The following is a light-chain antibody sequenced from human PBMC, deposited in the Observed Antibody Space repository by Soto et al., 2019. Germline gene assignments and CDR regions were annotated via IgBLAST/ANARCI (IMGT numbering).Light chain of an antibody. Sequence: LDVKTSEYRRASQSVSSYLAWYQQSPGQAPRLLIYDVFYRATGIPARFSGSGCVTDVTLTISSLEPEEFAVYYCQQRCKWARTIGLGTKVDIK. CDR2: DVF. CDR1: QSVSSY. J-gene: IGKJ2*01. V-gene: IGKV3-11*01. CDR3: QQRCKWART.